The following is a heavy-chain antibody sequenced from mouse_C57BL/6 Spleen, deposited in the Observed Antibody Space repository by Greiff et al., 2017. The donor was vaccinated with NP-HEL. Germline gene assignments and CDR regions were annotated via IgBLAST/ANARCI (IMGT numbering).Heavy chain of an antibody. J-gene: IGHJ2*01. D-gene: IGHD4-1*02. V-gene: IGHV7-3*01. Sequence: EVKLVESGGGLVQPGGSLSLSCAASGFTFTDYYMSWVRQPPGKALEWLGFIRNKANGYTTEYSASVKGRFTISRDNSQSILYLQMNALRAEDSATYYCARYAINWDGNYFDYWGQGTTLTVSS. CDR2: IRNKANGYTT. CDR3: ARYAINWDGNYFDY. CDR1: GFTFTDYY.